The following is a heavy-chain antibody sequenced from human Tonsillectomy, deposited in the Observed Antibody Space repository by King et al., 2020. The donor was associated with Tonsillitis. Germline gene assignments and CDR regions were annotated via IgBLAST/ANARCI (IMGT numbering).Heavy chain of an antibody. Sequence: QLVQSGAEVNKPGSSVKVSCKASGGTFSYYAINWVRQAPGQGLEWMGGIIPIFGPANYAQQFQGRVTITADESTSTAYMELSSLRSEDTAVYYCARDQGGFGTWFDPWGQGTLVTVSS. J-gene: IGHJ5*02. CDR3: ARDQGGFGTWFDP. V-gene: IGHV1-69*01. CDR1: GGTFSYYA. D-gene: IGHD3-10*01. CDR2: IIPIFGPA.